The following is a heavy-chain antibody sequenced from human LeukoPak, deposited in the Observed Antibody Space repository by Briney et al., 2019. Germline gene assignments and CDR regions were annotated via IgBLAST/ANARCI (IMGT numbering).Heavy chain of an antibody. V-gene: IGHV3-48*03. D-gene: IGHD5-24*01. CDR1: GFTFSSYE. Sequence: GGSLRLSCAASGFTFSSYEMNWVRQAPGKGLEGLSYISSSGSTIYYADSVKGRFTISRDNPKNSLYLQMNSLRAEDTAVYYCARDLGWLQLRGFDPWGQGTLVTVSS. CDR2: ISSSGSTI. J-gene: IGHJ5*02. CDR3: ARDLGWLQLRGFDP.